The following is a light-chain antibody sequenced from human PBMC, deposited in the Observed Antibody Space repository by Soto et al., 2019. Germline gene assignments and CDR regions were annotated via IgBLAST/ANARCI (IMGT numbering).Light chain of an antibody. J-gene: IGKJ1*01. CDR1: QSVRSRY. CDR2: DAS. V-gene: IGKV3-20*01. Sequence: EIVLTQSPGTLSSSPGERATLSCRASQSVRSRYLAWYQQKPGQAPRLLIYDASSRATGIPDRFSGSGSGTDFTLTISRLEAEDFAVYYCQQYGSSPTFGQGTKVDI. CDR3: QQYGSSPT.